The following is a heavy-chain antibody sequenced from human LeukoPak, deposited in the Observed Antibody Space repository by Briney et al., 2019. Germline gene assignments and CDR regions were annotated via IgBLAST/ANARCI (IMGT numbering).Heavy chain of an antibody. CDR1: GGSISSYY. CDR3: ARVTGYIVEDYFDY. Sequence: SETLSLTCSVSGGSISSYYWSWIRQPPGKGLEWFGYFYYIGSTNYNPSLKSRVTISVDTSKNQFSLRLSSVTAADTAVYYCARVTGYIVEDYFDYWGQGTLVTVSS. V-gene: IGHV4-59*01. CDR2: FYYIGST. J-gene: IGHJ4*02. D-gene: IGHD3-22*01.